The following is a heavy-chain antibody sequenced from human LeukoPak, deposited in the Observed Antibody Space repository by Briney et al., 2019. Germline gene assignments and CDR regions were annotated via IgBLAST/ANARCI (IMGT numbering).Heavy chain of an antibody. CDR1: GFTLSRYG. CDR3: AIEISRLVIHAFDL. D-gene: IGHD3-9*01. V-gene: IGHV3-30*02. CDR2: IQTDGSTK. J-gene: IGHJ3*01. Sequence: GESLRLSCVSSGFTLSRYGIHWVRQDPGKGLEWVSFIQTDGSTKYYSDSVKGRFTISRDNPKNTVYLQMNSLSTEDTAVYYCAIEISRLVIHAFDLWGQGTMVTVSS.